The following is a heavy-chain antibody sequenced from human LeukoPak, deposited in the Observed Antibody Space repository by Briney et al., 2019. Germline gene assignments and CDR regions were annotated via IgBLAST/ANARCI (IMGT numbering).Heavy chain of an antibody. J-gene: IGHJ4*02. D-gene: IGHD3-3*01. V-gene: IGHV3-15*01. Sequence: GGSLRLSCVASGFTFRNAWMTWVRQAPGKGLEWVGRIKSSGDAGTTDYAAPVKGRFTISRDDSKNTLYLQMNSLKTEDTAVYYCTTEGTYYDFWSGYYTGDYWGQGTLVTVSS. CDR1: GFTFRNAW. CDR3: TTEGTYYDFWSGYYTGDY. CDR2: IKSSGDAGTT.